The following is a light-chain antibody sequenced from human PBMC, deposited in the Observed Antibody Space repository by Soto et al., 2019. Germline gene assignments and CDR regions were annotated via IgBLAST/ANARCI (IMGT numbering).Light chain of an antibody. V-gene: IGKV2D-29*02. J-gene: IGKJ5*01. Sequence: DILLTQSPLSLSVATGQPASMSCKSSHSLLHITGETFLFWYLQKPGQSPQLLIYEVSTRVSGVPDRFSGSGSGTDFTLEISRVETDDVGIYYCMQSTQLPPTFGQGTRLEIK. CDR3: MQSTQLPPT. CDR2: EVS. CDR1: HSLLHITGETF.